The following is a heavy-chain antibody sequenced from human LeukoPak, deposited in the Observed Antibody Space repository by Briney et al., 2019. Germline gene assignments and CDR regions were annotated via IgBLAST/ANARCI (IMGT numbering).Heavy chain of an antibody. CDR1: GGILSSYA. CDR2: IIPIFGKA. V-gene: IGHV1-69*05. Sequence: ASVKVSCKASGGILSSYAISWVRQAPGQVREWMGGIIPIFGKANYTQKFQGRVTITTDESTSTAYMELSSLRSEDTAVYYCARSLYCSSTSCSQAGYYYYMDVWGKGTTVTVSS. D-gene: IGHD2-2*01. J-gene: IGHJ6*03. CDR3: ARSLYCSSTSCSQAGYYYYMDV.